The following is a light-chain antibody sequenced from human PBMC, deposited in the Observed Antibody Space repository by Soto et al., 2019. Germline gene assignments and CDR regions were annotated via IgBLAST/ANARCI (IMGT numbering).Light chain of an antibody. CDR2: DAS. CDR1: QSVRSNH. Sequence: EIVVTQSPGTLSLSPGERATLSCRATQSVRSNHLAWYQQKPGQAPRLLIYDASSRATGIPDRFSGSGSGTDFTLTISRLEPEDFAVYYCEQYGSLPNTFGQVTKLEIK. CDR3: EQYGSLPNT. V-gene: IGKV3-20*01. J-gene: IGKJ2*01.